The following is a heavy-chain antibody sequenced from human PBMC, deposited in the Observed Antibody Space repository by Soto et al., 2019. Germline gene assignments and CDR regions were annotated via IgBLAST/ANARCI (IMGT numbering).Heavy chain of an antibody. Sequence: ASVKVSCKASGYTFTSYDINWVRQATGQGLEWMGWMNPNSGNTGYAQKFQGRATMTRNTSISTAYMELSSLRSEDTAVYYCARSPSSGWHNYYYYGMDVWGQGTTVTVSS. CDR2: MNPNSGNT. D-gene: IGHD6-19*01. CDR3: ARSPSSGWHNYYYYGMDV. J-gene: IGHJ6*02. CDR1: GYTFTSYD. V-gene: IGHV1-8*01.